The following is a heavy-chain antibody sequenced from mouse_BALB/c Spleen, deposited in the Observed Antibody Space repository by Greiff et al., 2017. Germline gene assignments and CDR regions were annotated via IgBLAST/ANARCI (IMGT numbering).Heavy chain of an antibody. Sequence: EVQLVESGGGLVQPGGSRKLSCAASGFTFSSFGMHWVRQAPEKGLEWVAYISSGSSTIYYADTVKGRFTISRDNPKNTLFLQMTSLRSEDTAMYYCARYGKDYFDYWGQGTTLTVSS. J-gene: IGHJ2*01. D-gene: IGHD2-10*02. CDR1: GFTFSSFG. CDR3: ARYGKDYFDY. CDR2: ISSGSSTI. V-gene: IGHV5-17*02.